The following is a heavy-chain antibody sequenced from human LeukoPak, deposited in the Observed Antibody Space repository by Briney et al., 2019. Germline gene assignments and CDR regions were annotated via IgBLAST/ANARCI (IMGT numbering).Heavy chain of an antibody. CDR2: IYYSGST. D-gene: IGHD6-6*01. Sequence: SETLSLTCTVSGGSISSYYRSWIRQPPGKGLEWIGYIYYSGSTNYNPSLRSRVTISVDTSKNQFSLKLSSVTAADTAVYYCARARTGQLAFDYWGQGTLVTVSS. J-gene: IGHJ4*02. CDR3: ARARTGQLAFDY. CDR1: GGSISSYY. V-gene: IGHV4-59*01.